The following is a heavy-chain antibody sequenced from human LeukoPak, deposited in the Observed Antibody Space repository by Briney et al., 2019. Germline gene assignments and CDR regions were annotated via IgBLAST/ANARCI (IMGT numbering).Heavy chain of an antibody. V-gene: IGHV1-2*02. CDR3: ARGQVATITYYYYYYMDV. CDR2: INPNSGDT. Sequence: ASVKVSCKTSGYTFTGYYIHWVRQAPGQGLEWMGWINPNSGDTNYAQKFQGRVTMTRDTSISTAYMELSRLRSDDTAVYYCARGQVATITYYYYYYMDVWGKGTTVTISS. D-gene: IGHD5-12*01. J-gene: IGHJ6*03. CDR1: GYTFTGYY.